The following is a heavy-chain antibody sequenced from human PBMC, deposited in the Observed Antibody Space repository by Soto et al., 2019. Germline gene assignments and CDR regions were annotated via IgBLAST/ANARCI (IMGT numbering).Heavy chain of an antibody. D-gene: IGHD3-16*01. V-gene: IGHV3-23*01. CDR3: AKVFWGVVPSDNYMDV. Sequence: GGSLGLSCAASGFTFSSYAMSWVRQAPGKGLEWVSAISGSGGSTYYADSVKGRFTISRDNSKNTLYLQMNSLRAEDTAVYYCAKVFWGVVPSDNYMDVWGKGTTVTVSS. CDR1: GFTFSSYA. CDR2: ISGSGGST. J-gene: IGHJ6*03.